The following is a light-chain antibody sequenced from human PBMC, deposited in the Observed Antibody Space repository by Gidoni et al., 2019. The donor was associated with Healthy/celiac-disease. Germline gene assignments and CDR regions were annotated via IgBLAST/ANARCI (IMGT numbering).Light chain of an antibody. Sequence: DTQQTLSPCTLSAPVGDRVTITCRASQSISSWLAWYQQKPGKTPKLLIYKASSLESGIPSRFSGSGSGTEFTLTISSLQPDDFATYYCQQYNSYSGTFGQGTRVEIK. J-gene: IGKJ1*01. CDR1: QSISSW. CDR2: KAS. V-gene: IGKV1-5*03. CDR3: QQYNSYSGT.